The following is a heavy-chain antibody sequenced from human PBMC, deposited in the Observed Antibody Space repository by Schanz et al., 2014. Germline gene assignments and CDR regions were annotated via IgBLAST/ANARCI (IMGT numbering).Heavy chain of an antibody. CDR3: ARKMKLGVYGGKGHDSLDI. J-gene: IGHJ3*02. CDR1: GFTFSSYG. V-gene: IGHV3-48*01. D-gene: IGHD4-17*01. Sequence: VQLVESGGGVVQPGRSLRLSCAASGFTFSSYGMHWVRQAPGKGLEWVSYVSRSTPDIYYADSVKGRFTMSRDNAKNSVFLQMNSLRAEDTAVYYCARKMKLGVYGGKGHDSLDIWGQGTMVTVSS. CDR2: VSRSTPDI.